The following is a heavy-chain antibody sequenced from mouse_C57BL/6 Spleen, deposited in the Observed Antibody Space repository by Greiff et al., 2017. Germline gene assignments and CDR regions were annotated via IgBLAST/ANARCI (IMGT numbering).Heavy chain of an antibody. D-gene: IGHD2-4*01. CDR2: IHPNSGST. CDR1: GYTFTSYW. CDR3: AGEYDEGLYAMDY. Sequence: QVQLQQPGAELVKPGASVKLSCKASGYTFTSYWMHWVKQRPGQGLEWIGMIHPNSGSTNYNEKFKSKATLTVDKSSSTAYMQLSSLTSEDSAVYYCAGEYDEGLYAMDYWGQGTSVTVSS. J-gene: IGHJ4*01. V-gene: IGHV1-64*01.